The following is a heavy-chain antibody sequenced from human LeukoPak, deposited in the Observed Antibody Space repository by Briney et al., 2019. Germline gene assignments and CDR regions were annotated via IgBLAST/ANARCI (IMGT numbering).Heavy chain of an antibody. J-gene: IGHJ6*02. Sequence: ESLKISCKGSGYSFTSYWISWVRQMPGKGLEWMGRIDPSDSYTNYSPSFQGHVTISADKSISTAYLQWSSLKASDTATYYCARPMAGSGGYYYCDMDVWGQGTTVTVSS. CDR1: GYSFTSYW. CDR2: IDPSDSYT. CDR3: ARPMAGSGGYYYCDMDV. V-gene: IGHV5-10-1*01. D-gene: IGHD2-8*01.